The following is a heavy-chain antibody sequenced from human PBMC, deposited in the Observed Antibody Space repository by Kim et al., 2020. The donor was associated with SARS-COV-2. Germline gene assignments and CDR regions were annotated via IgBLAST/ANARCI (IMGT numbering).Heavy chain of an antibody. CDR1: GGSFSGYY. J-gene: IGHJ6*01. D-gene: IGHD7-27*01. V-gene: IGHV4-34*01. Sequence: SETLSLTCAVYGGSFSGYYWSWIRQPPGKGLEWIGEINHSGSTNYNPSLKSRVTISVNTSKNQFSLKLSSVTAADTAVYYCARGPNGASRHDSYYGMVV. CDR2: INHSGST. CDR3: ARGPNGASRHDSYYGMVV.